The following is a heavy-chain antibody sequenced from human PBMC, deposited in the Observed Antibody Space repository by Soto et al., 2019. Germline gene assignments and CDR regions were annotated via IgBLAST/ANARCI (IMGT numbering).Heavy chain of an antibody. V-gene: IGHV1-3*01. CDR1: GYTFTSYA. Sequence: QVQLVQSGAEVKKPGASVKVSCKASGYTFTSYAMHWVRQAPGQRLEWMGWINAGNGNTKYSQKFQGRVTITRDTSASTAYMELSSLRSEDTAVYYCARDTIFGVVDVYYYYMDVWGKGTTVTVSS. CDR2: INAGNGNT. D-gene: IGHD3-3*01. J-gene: IGHJ6*03. CDR3: ARDTIFGVVDVYYYYMDV.